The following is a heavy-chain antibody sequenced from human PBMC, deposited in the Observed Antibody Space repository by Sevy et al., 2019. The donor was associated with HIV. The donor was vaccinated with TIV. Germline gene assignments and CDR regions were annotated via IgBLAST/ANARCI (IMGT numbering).Heavy chain of an antibody. D-gene: IGHD3-16*01. J-gene: IGHJ4*02. CDR1: GFTFSDYW. CDR2: IKQDGSKK. CDR3: ARLKLHYDPYYFDL. Sequence: GESLKISCAASGFTFSDYWMSWVRQAPEKGLEWVANIKQDGSKKYDVDSVKGRFIMSRDNAKNSLYLEMNSLRAEDTAVYYCARLKLHYDPYYFDLWGEGTLVTVSS. V-gene: IGHV3-7*01.